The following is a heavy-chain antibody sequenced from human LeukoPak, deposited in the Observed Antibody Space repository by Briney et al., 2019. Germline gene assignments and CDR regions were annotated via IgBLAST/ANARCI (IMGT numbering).Heavy chain of an antibody. CDR1: GYDFPTHW. CDR2: IYPHDSDT. V-gene: IGHV5-51*01. CDR3: ARQVMRYSSSSPFDY. D-gene: IGHD6-6*01. J-gene: IGHJ4*02. Sequence: GESLKISCKGSGYDFPTHWIGWVRRMPGRGLEWLGIIYPHDSDTRYSPPFQGQVTISADKSISTAYLQWSSLKASDTAMYYCARQVMRYSSSSPFDYWGQGTLVTVSS.